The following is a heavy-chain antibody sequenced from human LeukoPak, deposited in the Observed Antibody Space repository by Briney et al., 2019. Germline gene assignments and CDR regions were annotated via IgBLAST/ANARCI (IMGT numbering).Heavy chain of an antibody. Sequence: SETLSLTCTVSGCSVSSGSYYWSWIRQPPGMGLEWIGYGYYSCSTYYDPSLKSRVTISVDTSKNQSSLKLSSVTAADTAVYYCATHLGYSDILTGDRGGNWFDPWGQGTLVTVSS. CDR2: GYYSCST. CDR1: GCSVSSGSYY. CDR3: ATHLGYSDILTGDRGGNWFDP. V-gene: IGHV4-61*01. D-gene: IGHD3-9*01. J-gene: IGHJ5*02.